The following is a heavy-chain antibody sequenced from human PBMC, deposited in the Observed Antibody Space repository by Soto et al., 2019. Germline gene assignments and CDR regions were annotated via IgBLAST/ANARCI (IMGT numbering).Heavy chain of an antibody. J-gene: IGHJ6*02. CDR1: GFTFSSYA. V-gene: IGHV3-23*01. Sequence: DVQLLESGGHLVQPGGSLRLSCAASGFTFSSYAMSWVRQAPGKGLEWVSSVSAGGDMTYYSDSVKGRFTISRDNSNNALFLQMNSLRIEDTGLYYCARGDRGCSGSPARYYYSGVDVWGQGTTVTVS. D-gene: IGHD2-15*01. CDR2: VSAGGDMT. CDR3: ARGDRGCSGSPARYYYSGVDV.